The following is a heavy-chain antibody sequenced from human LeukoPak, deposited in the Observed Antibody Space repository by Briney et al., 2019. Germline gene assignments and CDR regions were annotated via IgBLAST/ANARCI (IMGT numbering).Heavy chain of an antibody. D-gene: IGHD1-1*01. Sequence: GGSLRLSCAASGFIFSTYAMNWVRQAPGKGLRWISGVSNSGVSTNYAASVKGRFTISRDNSKDMLYLQMNGLRAEDTAVYYCAKDWNPSPNWFGPWGQGTLVIVSS. CDR3: AKDWNPSPNWFGP. CDR2: VSNSGVST. CDR1: GFIFSTYA. J-gene: IGHJ5*02. V-gene: IGHV3-23*01.